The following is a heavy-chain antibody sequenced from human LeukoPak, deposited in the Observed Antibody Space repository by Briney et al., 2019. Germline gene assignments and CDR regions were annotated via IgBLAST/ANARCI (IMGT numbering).Heavy chain of an antibody. CDR3: ARDTTPLHGILTGYYT. Sequence: PGGSLRLSCAASGFTFSSYGMHWVRQAPGKGLEWVAVIWYDGSNKYYADSVKGRFTISRDNSKNTLYLQMNSLRAEDTAVYYCARDTTPLHGILTGYYTWGQGTLVTVSS. V-gene: IGHV3-33*01. D-gene: IGHD3-9*01. J-gene: IGHJ4*02. CDR1: GFTFSSYG. CDR2: IWYDGSNK.